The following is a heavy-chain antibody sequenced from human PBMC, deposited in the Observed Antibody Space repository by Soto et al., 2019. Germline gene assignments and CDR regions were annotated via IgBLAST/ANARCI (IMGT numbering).Heavy chain of an antibody. D-gene: IGHD3-16*01. CDR3: ARAYDYIWGLYRYFNY. J-gene: IGHJ4*02. CDR2: ISDSGST. CDR1: DYAISKSAYR. V-gene: IGHV4-39*01. Sequence: SEGVSLTCTVSDYAISKSAYRWGCIRQPPGKGLEWIGSISDSGSTYFNPSLNGRVTIPVDTSKSQFSLRLSSVTAADTAVYYCARAYDYIWGLYRYFNYWGQGTLVTVSS.